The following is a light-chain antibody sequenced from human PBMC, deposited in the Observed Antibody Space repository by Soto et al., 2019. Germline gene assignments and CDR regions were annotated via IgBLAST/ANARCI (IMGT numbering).Light chain of an antibody. J-gene: IGKJ4*01. V-gene: IGKV3-11*01. CDR2: DAS. CDR1: QSVSSY. CDR3: QRRSNWPLT. Sequence: IVLTQSPGSLSLSPGERPTLSCRASQSVSSYLAWYQQKPGQAPRLLIYDASNRATGIPARFSGSGSGTDFSLTISSLEPEDFAVYYCQRRSNWPLTFGGGTKVDI.